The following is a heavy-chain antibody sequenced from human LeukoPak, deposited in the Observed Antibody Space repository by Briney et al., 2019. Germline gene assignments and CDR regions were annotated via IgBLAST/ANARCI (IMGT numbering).Heavy chain of an antibody. CDR3: ARAFSLAVVGPFDP. CDR2: IYYSGST. J-gene: IGHJ5*02. Sequence: SSQTLSLTCTVSGDSIGSGGYYWSRIRQHPGKGLEWIGYIYYSGSTYYNPSLKSRLTISVDTSKNQFSLKLSSVTAADTAVYYCARAFSLAVVGPFDPWGQGTLVTVSS. CDR1: GDSIGSGGYY. D-gene: IGHD6-19*01. V-gene: IGHV4-31*03.